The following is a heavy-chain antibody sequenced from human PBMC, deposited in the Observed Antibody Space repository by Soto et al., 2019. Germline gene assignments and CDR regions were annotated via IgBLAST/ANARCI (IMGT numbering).Heavy chain of an antibody. D-gene: IGHD2-15*01. CDR2: IDTDGSTT. J-gene: IGHJ4*02. CDR3: ACSRRPARLGPKGAIDY. Sequence: GGSLRLSCATSGFTFSNYWMRWVRQVPGRGLVWVSRIDTDGSTTSYADFAKGRFTISRDNAKSTLSLQMNSLRAEDTAIYYCACSRRPARLGPKGAIDYWGQGTLVTVSS. V-gene: IGHV3-74*01. CDR1: GFTFSNYW.